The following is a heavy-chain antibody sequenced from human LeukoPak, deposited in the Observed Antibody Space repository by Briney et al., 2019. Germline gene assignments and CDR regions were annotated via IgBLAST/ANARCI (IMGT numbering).Heavy chain of an antibody. CDR1: GGSISSSSYY. CDR2: IYYSGST. CDR3: GSIGAIPTADAFDM. V-gene: IGHV4-39*01. J-gene: IGHJ3*02. D-gene: IGHD6-13*01. Sequence: PSETLSLTCTVSGGSISSSSYYWGWIRQPPGKGLEWIGSIYYSGSTYYNPSLNSRVTISVDTSKTQFSLKLSSVTTADTAVYYCGSIGAIPTADAFDMCGQGRMVTVSS.